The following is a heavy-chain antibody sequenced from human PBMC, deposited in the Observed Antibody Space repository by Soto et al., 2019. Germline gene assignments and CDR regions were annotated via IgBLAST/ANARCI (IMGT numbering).Heavy chain of an antibody. CDR1: GYTFSTYA. V-gene: IGHV1-3*01. D-gene: IGHD1-1*01. CDR3: ERGKGMEENYYYYGMDI. CDR2: LNGGTGQT. J-gene: IGHJ6*02. Sequence: QVQVVQSGAEVKKPGASVKVSCKASGYTFSTYAIHWVRQAPGQSLEWMGWLNGGTGQTRYSQRFQDRVTITRDTSASTAYMEVSSLRPEDTAVYYCERGKGMEENYYYYGMDIWGQGTTVTVSS.